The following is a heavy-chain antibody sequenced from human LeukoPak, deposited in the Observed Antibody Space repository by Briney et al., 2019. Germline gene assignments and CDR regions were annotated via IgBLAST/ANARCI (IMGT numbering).Heavy chain of an antibody. CDR2: ISSSGYTI. D-gene: IGHD5-24*01. CDR3: ARGRDGYNMYHLDY. V-gene: IGHV3-48*03. CDR1: GFTFNSYE. Sequence: GGSLRLSCAASGFTFNSYEMNWVRQAPGKGLEWVSYISSSGYTIHYADSVKGRFTISRDNAENSLYLQMNSLRAEDTAVYYCARGRDGYNMYHLDYWGQGTLVTVSS. J-gene: IGHJ4*02.